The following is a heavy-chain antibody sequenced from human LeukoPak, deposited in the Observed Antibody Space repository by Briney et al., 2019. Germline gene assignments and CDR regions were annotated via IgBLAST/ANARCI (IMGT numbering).Heavy chain of an antibody. CDR3: AKDTASSWWYFDL. J-gene: IGHJ2*01. V-gene: IGHV3-23*01. D-gene: IGHD5-18*01. CDR1: GFTFSSYA. CDR2: ISTSGGST. Sequence: GGSLRLSCAASGFTFSSYAMSWVRQAPGKGLEWVSVISTSGGSTYYADSVKGRFTISRDNSKNTLYLQMNSLRAEDTAVYYCAKDTASSWWYFDLWGRGTLVTVSS.